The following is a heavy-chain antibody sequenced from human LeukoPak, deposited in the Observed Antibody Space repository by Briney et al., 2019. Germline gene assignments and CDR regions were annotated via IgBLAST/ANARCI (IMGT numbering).Heavy chain of an antibody. CDR3: AKVPYSDYGAGRPPFMDV. J-gene: IGHJ6*02. V-gene: IGHV3-23*01. CDR2: ITDSGCTT. Sequence: GGSLRLSCPASGFTFISYAMRWVRQAPGKGLEGLSTITDSGCTTYYSDSVKGRFTIYRDNSKNTLYLQMNSLRDEDTAVYYCAKVPYSDYGAGRPPFMDVWGHGTTVAISS. CDR1: GFTFISYA. D-gene: IGHD3-10*01.